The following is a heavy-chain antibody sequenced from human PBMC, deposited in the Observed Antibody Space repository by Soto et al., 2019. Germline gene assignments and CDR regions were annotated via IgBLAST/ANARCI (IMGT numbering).Heavy chain of an antibody. V-gene: IGHV4-34*01. CDR3: ARGRYYDFWSGYYMVAGNCFDP. Sequence: SETLSLTCAVYGGSFSGYYWSWIRQPPGKGLEWIGEINHSGSTNYNPSLKSRVTISVDTSKNQFSLKLSSVTAADTAVYYCARGRYYDFWSGYYMVAGNCFDPWGQGTPVTVSS. CDR2: INHSGST. CDR1: GGSFSGYY. J-gene: IGHJ5*02. D-gene: IGHD3-3*01.